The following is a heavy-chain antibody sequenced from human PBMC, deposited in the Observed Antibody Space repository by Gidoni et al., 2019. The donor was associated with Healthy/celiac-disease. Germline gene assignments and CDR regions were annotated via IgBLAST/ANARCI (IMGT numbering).Heavy chain of an antibody. V-gene: IGHV3-30*04. CDR2: ISYDGSNK. J-gene: IGHJ6*02. CDR1: GFTFRSYA. Sequence: QVQLVESGGGVVQPGRSLRLSCAASGFTFRSYAMHWVRQAPGKGLEWVAVISYDGSNKYYADSVKGRFTISRDNSKNTLYLQMNSLRAEDTAVYYCARDSPMVRGDMTYGMDVWGQGTTVTVSS. CDR3: ARDSPMVRGDMTYGMDV. D-gene: IGHD3-10*01.